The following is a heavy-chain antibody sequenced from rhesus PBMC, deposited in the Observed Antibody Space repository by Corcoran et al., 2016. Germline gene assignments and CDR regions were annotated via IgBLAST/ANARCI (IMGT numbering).Heavy chain of an antibody. V-gene: IGHV5-20*01. CDR3: AKDRNWNYGLDS. Sequence: EVQLVQSGAEVKRPGESLKISCKTSGYSFTSYWISWVRQMPGKDLEWMGAIDPSDSDTRYNPSFQGQFTISADNSISTAYLQWSRLKASDTATYYCAKDRNWNYGLDSWGQGVVVTVSS. CDR2: IDPSDSDT. D-gene: IGHD1-26*01. CDR1: GYSFTSYW. J-gene: IGHJ6*01.